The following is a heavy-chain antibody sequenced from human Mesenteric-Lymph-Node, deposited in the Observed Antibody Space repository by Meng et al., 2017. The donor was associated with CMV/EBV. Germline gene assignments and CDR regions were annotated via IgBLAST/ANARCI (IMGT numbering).Heavy chain of an antibody. CDR2: ISYDGSNK. V-gene: IGHV3-30*04. J-gene: IGHJ4*02. D-gene: IGHD6-19*01. Sequence: SCASSGFTFSSSAMRWVRQAPGKGLEWVAVISYDGSNKYYADSVKGRFTISRDNSKNTLYLQMNSLRAEDTAVYYCAILAVAGSTLDYWGQGTLVTVSS. CDR1: GFTFSSSA. CDR3: AILAVAGSTLDY.